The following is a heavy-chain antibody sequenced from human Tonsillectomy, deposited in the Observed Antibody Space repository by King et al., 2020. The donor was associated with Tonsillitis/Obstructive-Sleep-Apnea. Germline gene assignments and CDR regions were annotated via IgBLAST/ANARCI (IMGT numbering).Heavy chain of an antibody. CDR2: ISSSSSYT. Sequence: VQLVESGGGLVKPGGSLRLSCTASGFTFSDYYMSWIRQAPGKGLEWVSYISSSSSYTNYADSVKGRFTISRDNAKNSLYLQMNSLRAEDTALYYCARRKEYSSGWYYFDYWGQRALGSVSS. D-gene: IGHD6-19*01. CDR1: GFTFSDYY. CDR3: ARRKEYSSGWYYFDY. V-gene: IGHV3-11*06. J-gene: IGHJ4*02.